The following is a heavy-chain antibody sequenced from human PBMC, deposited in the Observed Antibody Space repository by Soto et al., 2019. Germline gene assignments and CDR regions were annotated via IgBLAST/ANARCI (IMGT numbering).Heavy chain of an antibody. CDR1: GGSINTGADH. V-gene: IGHV4-31*03. D-gene: IGHD5-18*01. J-gene: IGHJ4*02. Sequence: TLSLTCTVSGGSINTGADHWSWIRQHPGKGLEWIGYIHYSGSTNYNPALKSRATISVVTSKNQFSLNLSSVTAADTAIYYCARIASGIWIHPYNFDSSGQGTLVTVSS. CDR3: ARIASGIWIHPYNFDS. CDR2: IHYSGST.